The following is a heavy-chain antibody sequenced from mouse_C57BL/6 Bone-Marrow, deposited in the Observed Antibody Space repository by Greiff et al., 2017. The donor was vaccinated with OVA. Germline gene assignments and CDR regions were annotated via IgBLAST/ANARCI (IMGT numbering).Heavy chain of an antibody. D-gene: IGHD4-1*01. Sequence: DVMLVESGGGLVKPGGSLKLSCAASGFTFSSYAMSWVRQTPEKRLEWVATISDGGSYTYYPDNVKGRFTISRDNAKNNLYLQMSHLKSEDTAMYYCARLGRAWFAYWGQGTLVTVSA. CDR1: GFTFSSYA. CDR2: ISDGGSYT. V-gene: IGHV5-4*03. J-gene: IGHJ3*01. CDR3: ARLGRAWFAY.